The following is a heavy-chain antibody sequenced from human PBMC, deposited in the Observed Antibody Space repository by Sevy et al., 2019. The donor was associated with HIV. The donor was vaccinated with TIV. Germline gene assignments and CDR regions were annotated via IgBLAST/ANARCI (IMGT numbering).Heavy chain of an antibody. Sequence: GESLKISCAASGFTFRTFAMSWVRQAPGKGLQWVSSISDTGTSTYYADSVEGRFTISRDNSKKTLYLQMNSLRAEYTALYYCAKYAGDFPHFDYWGQGTLVTVSS. CDR2: ISDTGTST. D-gene: IGHD7-27*01. V-gene: IGHV3-23*01. CDR1: GFTFRTFA. CDR3: AKYAGDFPHFDY. J-gene: IGHJ4*02.